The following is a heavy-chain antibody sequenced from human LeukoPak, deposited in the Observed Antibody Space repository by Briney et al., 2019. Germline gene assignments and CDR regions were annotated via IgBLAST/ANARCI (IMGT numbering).Heavy chain of an antibody. D-gene: IGHD3-16*01. CDR1: GFTFSSYW. CDR2: IKQDGSEK. V-gene: IGHV3-7*01. J-gene: IGHJ4*02. CDR3: ARDRIMITFGGVRG. Sequence: GGSLRLSCAASGFTFSSYWMSWVRQAPGKGLEWVANIKQDGSEKYYVDSVKGRFTISRDNAKNSLYLQMNSLRAEDTAVYYCARDRIMITFGGVRGGGQGTLVTVSS.